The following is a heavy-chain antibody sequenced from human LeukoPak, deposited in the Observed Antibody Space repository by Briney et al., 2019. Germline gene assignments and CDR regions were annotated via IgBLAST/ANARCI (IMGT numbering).Heavy chain of an antibody. Sequence: ASVMGSCKAAGYTFTSYGIFWVRQAPGQGLQWLGWISAYNGNTNYAQKLQGRVTMTTHASTSTAYMELRSLRSDDTAVYYCARDGSTYYYDSSGYYPHWGPGTLVTVSS. CDR1: GYTFTSYG. CDR2: ISAYNGNT. V-gene: IGHV1-18*01. D-gene: IGHD3-22*01. J-gene: IGHJ4*02. CDR3: ARDGSTYYYDSSGYYPH.